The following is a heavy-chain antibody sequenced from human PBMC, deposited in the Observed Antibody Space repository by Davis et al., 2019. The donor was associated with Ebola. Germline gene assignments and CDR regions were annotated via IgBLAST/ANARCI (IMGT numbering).Heavy chain of an antibody. D-gene: IGHD3-16*01. CDR1: GGSISSYY. Sequence: SETLSLTCTVSGGSISSYYWGWIRQPPGKGLEWIGSIYYSGSTYYNPSLKSRVTISVDTSKNQFSLKLSSVTAADTAVYYCARSMITFGGVINWGQGTLVTVSS. CDR3: ARSMITFGGVIN. J-gene: IGHJ4*02. CDR2: IYYSGST. V-gene: IGHV4-39*07.